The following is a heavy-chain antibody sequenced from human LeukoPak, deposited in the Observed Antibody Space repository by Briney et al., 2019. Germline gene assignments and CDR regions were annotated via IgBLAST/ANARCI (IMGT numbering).Heavy chain of an antibody. J-gene: IGHJ4*02. CDR2: ISGSGGST. CDR3: AKGVDTWIQLWFGDY. Sequence: GGSLGLSCADSGFTFSSYSMNWVRQALGKGLEWGSPISGSGGSTYYADSVKGRFTISRDNSKNTLYLQMNSLRAEDTAVYYCAKGVDTWIQLWFGDYWGQGTLVTVSS. V-gene: IGHV3-23*01. D-gene: IGHD5-18*01. CDR1: GFTFSSYS.